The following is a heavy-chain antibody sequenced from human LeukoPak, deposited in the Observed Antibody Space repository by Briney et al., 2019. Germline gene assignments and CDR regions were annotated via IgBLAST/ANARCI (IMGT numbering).Heavy chain of an antibody. J-gene: IGHJ4*02. V-gene: IGHV1-2*02. CDR1: GYTFTGNY. D-gene: IGHD3-9*01. CDR3: ASGRYCDANSCYSPLDY. Sequence: ASVKVSCKASGYTFTGNYMHWVRQAPGQGLEWMGWINPNSGATDYAQKFQGRVTMTRDTSISTAYMELNRLRSDDTAVYHCASGRYCDANSCYSPLDYWGQGTLVTVSS. CDR2: INPNSGAT.